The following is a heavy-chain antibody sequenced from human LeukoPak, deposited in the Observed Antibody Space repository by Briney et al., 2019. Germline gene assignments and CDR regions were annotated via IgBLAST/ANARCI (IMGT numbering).Heavy chain of an antibody. CDR3: ARCSSCPTHDAFDI. CDR1: GGTFSSYA. Sequence: SAKVSCKASGGTFSSYAISWVRQAPGQGLEWMGGIIPIFGTANYAQKFQGRVTITTDESTSTAYMELSSLRSEDTAVYYCARCSSCPTHDAFDIWGQGTMVTVSS. CDR2: IIPIFGTA. V-gene: IGHV1-69*05. D-gene: IGHD6-13*01. J-gene: IGHJ3*02.